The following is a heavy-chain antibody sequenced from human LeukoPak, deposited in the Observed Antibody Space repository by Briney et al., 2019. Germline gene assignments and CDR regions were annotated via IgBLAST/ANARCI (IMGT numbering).Heavy chain of an antibody. D-gene: IGHD6-13*01. J-gene: IGHJ4*02. CDR3: ARGKPGIAADRRYYFDY. V-gene: IGHV4-34*01. CDR2: INHSGST. CDR1: GGSFSGYY. Sequence: SETLSLTCAVYGGSFSGYYWSWIRQPPGKGLEWIGEINHSGSTNYNPSLKSRVTISVGTSKNQFSLKLSSVTAADTAVYYCARGKPGIAADRRYYFDYWGQGTLVTVSS.